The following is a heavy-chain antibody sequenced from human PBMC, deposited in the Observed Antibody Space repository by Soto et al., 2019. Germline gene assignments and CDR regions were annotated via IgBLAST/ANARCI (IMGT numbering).Heavy chain of an antibody. V-gene: IGHV4-30-2*01. CDR2: IYHSGST. J-gene: IGHJ4*02. D-gene: IGHD3-10*01. Sequence: PSETLSLTYAISGCSIRSGGYSWSWIRHPPGKGLEWIGYIYHSGSTYYNPSLKSRVTISIDRSKYQFSLKLSSVTAADTAVYYCARGGVRTTFRHWGQGALVT. CDR3: ARGGVRTTFRH. CDR1: GCSIRSGGYS.